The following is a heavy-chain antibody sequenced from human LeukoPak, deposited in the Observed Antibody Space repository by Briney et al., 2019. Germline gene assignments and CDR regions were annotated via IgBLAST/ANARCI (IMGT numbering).Heavy chain of an antibody. Sequence: SETLSLTCTVSGGSMFSYYWNWIRQPPEKGLEWIGYIYSSGITNYSPSLSSRGTISVATSRNQFSLRLTSVTAPDTAIYYCARRAYYDSSGYHPTSGYFDLWGRGTLVTVSS. D-gene: IGHD3-22*01. J-gene: IGHJ2*01. CDR1: GGSMFSYY. CDR3: ARRAYYDSSGYHPTSGYFDL. V-gene: IGHV4-4*08. CDR2: IYSSGIT.